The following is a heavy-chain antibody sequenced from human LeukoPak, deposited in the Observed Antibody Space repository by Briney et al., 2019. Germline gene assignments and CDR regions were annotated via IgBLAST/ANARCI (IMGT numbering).Heavy chain of an antibody. CDR1: GFTFSSYS. V-gene: IGHV3-21*01. CDR2: ISSSSSYI. J-gene: IGHJ4*02. Sequence: GGSLRLSCAASGFTFSSYSMNWVRQAPGKGPEWVSSISSSSSYIYYADSVKGRFTISRDNAKSSLYLQMNSLRAEDTAVYYCARVAGHCSSTSCFFDYWGQGTLVTVSS. D-gene: IGHD2-2*01. CDR3: ARVAGHCSSTSCFFDY.